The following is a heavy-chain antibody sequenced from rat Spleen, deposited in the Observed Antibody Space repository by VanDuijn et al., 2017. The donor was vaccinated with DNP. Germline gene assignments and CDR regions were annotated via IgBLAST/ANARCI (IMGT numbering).Heavy chain of an antibody. Sequence: EVQLMESGGGLVQPGRSLKLSCAASGFTFSDYNLAWVRQAPKKGLEWVATISFDGSDTSYRDSVRGRFTISRDNAKSTLYLQMDSLRSEDTATYYCATPVPARYWGQGVMVTVSS. CDR3: ATPVPARY. J-gene: IGHJ2*01. D-gene: IGHD3-8*01. V-gene: IGHV5-7*01. CDR1: GFTFSDYN. CDR2: ISFDGSDT.